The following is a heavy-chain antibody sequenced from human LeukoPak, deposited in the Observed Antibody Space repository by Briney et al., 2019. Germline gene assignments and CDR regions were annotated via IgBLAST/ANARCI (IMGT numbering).Heavy chain of an antibody. J-gene: IGHJ3*02. CDR1: GFTFSSSW. CDR2: IKQDGSEK. D-gene: IGHD3-9*01. Sequence: GGSLRLSCADSGFTFSSSWMSWVRQPPGKGLEWVANIKQDGSEKYYVASVKGRFTISRDNAKKSLYLQMNSLRAEDTAVYYCARDRSDILTGYNDAFDIWGQGTMVTVSS. V-gene: IGHV3-7*01. CDR3: ARDRSDILTGYNDAFDI.